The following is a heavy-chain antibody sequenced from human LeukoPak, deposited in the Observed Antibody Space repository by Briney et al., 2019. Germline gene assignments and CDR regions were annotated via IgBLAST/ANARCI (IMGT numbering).Heavy chain of an antibody. CDR2: INPNSGGT. Sequence: ASVKVSCKASGYTFTGYYMHWVRQAPGQGLEWMGWINPNSGGTNYAQKFQGRVTMTRDTSISTAYMELSRLRSDDTAVYYCARGGTPWGSSWYVDIWGQGTMVTVSS. J-gene: IGHJ3*02. V-gene: IGHV1-2*02. CDR3: ARGGTPWGSSWYVDI. D-gene: IGHD6-13*01. CDR1: GYTFTGYY.